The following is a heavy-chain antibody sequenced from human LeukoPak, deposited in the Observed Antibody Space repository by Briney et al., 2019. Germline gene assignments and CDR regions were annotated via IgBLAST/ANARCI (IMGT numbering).Heavy chain of an antibody. CDR2: IGTAGEI. CDR1: GFTFSSYD. CDR3: ARAAYSSTWYSRYFDL. J-gene: IGHJ2*01. Sequence: GGSLRLSCAASGFTFSSYDIHWVRQATGKGLEWVSGIGTAGEIYYPASVKGRFTISRENAKNSLFLQTNSLRAGDTAVYYCARAAYSSTWYSRYFDLWGRGTLVTVSS. D-gene: IGHD6-13*01. V-gene: IGHV3-13*01.